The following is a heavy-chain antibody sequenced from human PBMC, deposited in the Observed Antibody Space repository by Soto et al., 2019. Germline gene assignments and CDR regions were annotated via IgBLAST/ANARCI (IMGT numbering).Heavy chain of an antibody. J-gene: IGHJ4*02. CDR2: ISNSGSTI. CDR1: GFTFSDYY. V-gene: IGHV3-11*01. CDR3: ARDYGRAYCSSITCYGY. Sequence: GGSLRLSCAASGFTFSDYYMSWIRQAPGKGLEWVSYISNSGSTIYYADSVKGRFTISRDNAKNSLYLQMNSLRAEDTAVYYCARDYGRAYCSSITCYGYWGQGTLVTVSS. D-gene: IGHD2-2*01.